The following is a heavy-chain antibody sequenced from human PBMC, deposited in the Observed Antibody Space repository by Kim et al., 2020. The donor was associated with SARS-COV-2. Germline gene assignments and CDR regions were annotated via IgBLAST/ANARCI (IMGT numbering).Heavy chain of an antibody. J-gene: IGHJ4*02. CDR2: IFHTGST. CDR1: GGSIGSSNYY. D-gene: IGHD6-19*01. Sequence: SETLSLTCIVSGGSIGSSNYYWGWIRRPPGRGLEWIGNIFHTGSTYYNPSLKSRDTMSVDTSKNLFSLKLNSVTAADTAVYYCARLPQWLNPVAFWGQGTVVTVSS. V-gene: IGHV4-39*01. CDR3: ARLPQWLNPVAF.